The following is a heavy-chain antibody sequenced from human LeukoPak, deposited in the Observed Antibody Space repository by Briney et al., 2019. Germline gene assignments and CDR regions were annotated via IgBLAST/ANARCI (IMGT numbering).Heavy chain of an antibody. J-gene: IGHJ4*02. CDR2: IYYSGST. V-gene: IGHV4-59*08. CDR1: GGSISSYY. Sequence: PSEALSLTCTVSGGSISSYYWSWIRQPPGKGLEWIGYIYYSGSTNYNPSLKSRVTISVDTSKNQFSLKLTSVTAADTAVYYCARGGGEDGGNSPFDYWGQGTLVTVSS. CDR3: ARGGGEDGGNSPFDY. D-gene: IGHD4-23*01.